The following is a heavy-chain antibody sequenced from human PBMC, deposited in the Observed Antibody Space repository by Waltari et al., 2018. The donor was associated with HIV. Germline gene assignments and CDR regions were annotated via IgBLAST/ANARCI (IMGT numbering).Heavy chain of an antibody. Sequence: QVQMVQSGAEVKKPGASVKVSCKTSGFSLTGYYIHWVRQAPGQGLEWMGWIYSNTGDTNYGLQCEGRVTMSRDTSMRTAYMELRTLRSDDTALYYCARQMTFYDAFDVWGQGTVVTVSS. CDR3: ARQMTFYDAFDV. V-gene: IGHV1-2*02. CDR2: IYSNTGDT. J-gene: IGHJ3*01. CDR1: GFSLTGYY.